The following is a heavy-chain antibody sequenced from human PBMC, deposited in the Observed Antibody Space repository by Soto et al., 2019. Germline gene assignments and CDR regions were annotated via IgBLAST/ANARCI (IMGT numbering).Heavy chain of an antibody. V-gene: IGHV3-23*01. CDR1: GFTFSIYA. CDR2: ISGSGGST. Sequence: PGGSLRLSCAASGFTFSIYAMSWVRRAPGKGLEWVSAISGSGGSTCYADSVKGRFTISRDNSKNTLYLQMNSLRAEDTAVYYCAKRAAAGLDYWGQGTLVTVSS. CDR3: AKRAAAGLDY. J-gene: IGHJ4*02. D-gene: IGHD6-13*01.